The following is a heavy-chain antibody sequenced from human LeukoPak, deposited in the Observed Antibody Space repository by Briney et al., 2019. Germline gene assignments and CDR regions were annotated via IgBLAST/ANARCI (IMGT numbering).Heavy chain of an antibody. D-gene: IGHD3-9*01. CDR3: AKNLRGNYDTLTAFDP. Sequence: GGSLRLSCAASGFIFSNYAMAWVRQAPGKGLEWVSAITGAAYKTYYADSVKGRFTISRDNSKNTLYLQMNTLRAEDTAIYYCAKNLRGNYDTLTAFDPWGPGTLVTVSS. CDR2: ITGAAYKT. J-gene: IGHJ5*02. CDR1: GFIFSNYA. V-gene: IGHV3-23*01.